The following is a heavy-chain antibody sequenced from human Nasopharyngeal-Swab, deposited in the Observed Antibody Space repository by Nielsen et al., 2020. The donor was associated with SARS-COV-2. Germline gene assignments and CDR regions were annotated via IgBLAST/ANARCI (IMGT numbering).Heavy chain of an antibody. CDR3: ARDVGGRDNY. D-gene: IGHD2-15*01. CDR1: GFSFRTYW. CDR2: IDTDGAIT. V-gene: IGHV3-74*01. J-gene: IGHJ4*02. Sequence: GGSLRLSCAASGFSFRTYWMHWVRQSPGKGLLWVSRIDTDGAITNYADSVKGRFTISRDNAKNTLYLQMNSLRADDTAVYYCARDVGGRDNYWGQGALVTVPS.